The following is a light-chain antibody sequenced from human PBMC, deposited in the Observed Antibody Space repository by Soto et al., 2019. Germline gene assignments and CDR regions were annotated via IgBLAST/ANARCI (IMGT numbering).Light chain of an antibody. J-gene: IGKJ4*01. CDR3: QQYSSWVT. Sequence: EIVMTQSPVTLSLSPGDTATLSCRASQTITSNLAWYQQKPGQPPRLLIYGASTRATGIPARFSGSGSVTEFTLTITNLQSEDFAVYYCQQYSSWVTFGGGT. CDR2: GAS. CDR1: QTITSN. V-gene: IGKV3-15*01.